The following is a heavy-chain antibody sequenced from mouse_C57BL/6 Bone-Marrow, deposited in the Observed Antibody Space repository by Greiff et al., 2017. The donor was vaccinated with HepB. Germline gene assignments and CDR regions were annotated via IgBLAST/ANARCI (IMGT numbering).Heavy chain of an antibody. D-gene: IGHD1-1*01. J-gene: IGHJ1*03. CDR2: INPNNGGT. CDR3: ARRVPDYYGSSWYFDV. CDR1: GYTFTDYN. Sequence: EVKLQQSGPELVKPGASVKIPCKASGYTFTDYNMDWVKQSHGKSLEWIGDINPNNGGTIYNQKFKGKATLTVDKSSSTAYMALRSLTSEDTAVYYCARRVPDYYGSSWYFDVWGTGTTVTVSS. V-gene: IGHV1-18*01.